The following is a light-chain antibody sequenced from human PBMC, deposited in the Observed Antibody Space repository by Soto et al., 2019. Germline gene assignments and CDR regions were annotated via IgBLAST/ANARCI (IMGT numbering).Light chain of an antibody. CDR3: QQYSHLIT. J-gene: IGKJ5*01. V-gene: IGKV1-33*01. CDR1: QDISNY. CDR2: DAS. Sequence: DIQITQSSSSLSASVGDRVTITFQASQDISNYLNWYQQKLGKAPKLLIYDASNLEPGVPSRFSGSGSGTDFTFTISSLQPEDIATYYCQQYSHLITFGQGTRLEIK.